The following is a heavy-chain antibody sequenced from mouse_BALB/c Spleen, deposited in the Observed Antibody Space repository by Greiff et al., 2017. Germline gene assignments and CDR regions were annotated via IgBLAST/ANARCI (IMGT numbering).Heavy chain of an antibody. J-gene: IGHJ2*01. CDR1: GYLFTDYW. CDR3: ARGGYFDY. V-gene: IGHV1-69*01. CDR2: IDTSDSYT. Sequence: QVQLQQPGAELVMPGASVKMSCKASGYLFTDYWMHWVKQRPGQGLEWIGAIDTSDSYTSYNQKFKGKATLTVDESSSTAYMQLSSLTSEDSAVYYCARGGYFDYWGQGTTLTVSS.